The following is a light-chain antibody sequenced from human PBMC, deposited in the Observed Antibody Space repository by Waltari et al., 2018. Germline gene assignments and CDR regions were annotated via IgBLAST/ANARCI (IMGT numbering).Light chain of an antibody. CDR2: WAS. Sequence: DIVMTQSPDSLAVSLGERATINCKSSQNVLYSSNNKKYLAGYQQNPGQPPKLLIYWASTRESGVPDRFSGSGSGTDFTLTISSLQAEDVAVYYCQQYYGTPPTFGQGTKVEIK. V-gene: IGKV4-1*01. CDR3: QQYYGTPPT. CDR1: QNVLYSSNNKKY. J-gene: IGKJ1*01.